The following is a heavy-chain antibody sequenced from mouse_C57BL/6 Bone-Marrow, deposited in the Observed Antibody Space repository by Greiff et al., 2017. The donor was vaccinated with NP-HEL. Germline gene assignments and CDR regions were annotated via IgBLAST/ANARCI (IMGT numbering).Heavy chain of an antibody. CDR1: GFTITDDY. CDR3: STDRDVELSD. D-gene: IGHD3-3*01. CDR2: IDPESGDT. Sequence: EVQLQESGAELVRPGASVKLSCTASGFTITDDYMRWVKQRPEQGLEWIGWIDPESGDTEYDSKFKGKATITADKSSNPAYMPLSSLTSEDTAVYYCSTDRDVELSDWGQGTLVTVSA. V-gene: IGHV14-4*01. J-gene: IGHJ3*01.